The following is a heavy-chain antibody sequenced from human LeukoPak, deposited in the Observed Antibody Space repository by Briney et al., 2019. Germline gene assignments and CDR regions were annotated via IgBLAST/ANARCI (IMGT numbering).Heavy chain of an antibody. D-gene: IGHD5-24*01. Sequence: ASVKVSCKASGYTLSSYYVHSVRQAPGQGLEWRGIVNPTGSSTGYAQKFQGRVSMTTDTSTSTVYMQLSSLRSEATGVYYCARAPDASRHTMGFDVWGQGTMVTVSS. CDR3: ARAPDASRHTMGFDV. V-gene: IGHV1-46*01. CDR2: VNPTGSST. J-gene: IGHJ3*01. CDR1: GYTLSSYY.